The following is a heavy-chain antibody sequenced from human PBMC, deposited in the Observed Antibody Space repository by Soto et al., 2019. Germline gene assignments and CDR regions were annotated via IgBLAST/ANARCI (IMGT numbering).Heavy chain of an antibody. J-gene: IGHJ3*02. CDR3: ARAYRANAFDI. CDR1: GFTFSSCD. V-gene: IGHV3-13*01. CDR2: IGTAGDT. Sequence: GGSLRLSCAASGFTFSSCDMHWVRQATGKGLEWVSAIGTAGDTYYPGSVKGRFTISRENAKNSLYLQMNSLRAGDTAVYYCARAYRANAFDIWGQGTMVTVSS. D-gene: IGHD1-26*01.